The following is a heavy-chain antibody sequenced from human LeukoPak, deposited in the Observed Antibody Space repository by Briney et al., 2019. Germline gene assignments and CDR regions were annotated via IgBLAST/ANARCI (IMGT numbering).Heavy chain of an antibody. J-gene: IGHJ5*02. CDR2: IIPIFGTA. CDR1: GGTFSSYA. Sequence: SVKVSCKAAGGTFSSYAISWVRQGPGQGLEWMGGIIPIFGTANYAQKFRGRVTITADKSTSTAYMELSSLRSEDTAVYYCARAEGSGSYYNGINWFDPWGQGTLVTVSS. CDR3: ARAEGSGSYYNGINWFDP. D-gene: IGHD3-10*01. V-gene: IGHV1-69*06.